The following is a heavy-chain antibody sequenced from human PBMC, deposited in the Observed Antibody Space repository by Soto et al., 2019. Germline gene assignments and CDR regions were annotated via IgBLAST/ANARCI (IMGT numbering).Heavy chain of an antibody. CDR2: INPGGGST. CDR3: TRNVDTSMAPSLYFFYYMDV. D-gene: IGHD5-18*01. CDR1: GYTFISYY. Sequence: ASVKVSCKASGYTFISYYIHWVRQAPGQGLEWMGIINPGGGSTSYAQKFQGRVTMTRDTSTSTVYMELSSLRSEDTAVYYCTRNVDTSMAPSLYFFYYMDVWGKGTTVTVSS. J-gene: IGHJ6*03. V-gene: IGHV1-46*03.